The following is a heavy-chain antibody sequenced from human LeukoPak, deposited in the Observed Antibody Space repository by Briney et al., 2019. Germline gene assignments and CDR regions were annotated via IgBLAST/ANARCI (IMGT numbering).Heavy chain of an antibody. CDR1: GFTFSSYG. J-gene: IGHJ6*03. V-gene: IGHV3-30*02. CDR3: AKAAGYDILTGYYRGVRNYMDV. D-gene: IGHD3-9*01. Sequence: GSLRLSCAASGFTFSSYGMHWVRQAPGKGLEWVAFIRYDGSNKYYADSVKGRFTISRDNSKNTLYLQMNSLRAEDTAVYYCAKAAGYDILTGYYRGVRNYMDVWGKGTTVTISS. CDR2: IRYDGSNK.